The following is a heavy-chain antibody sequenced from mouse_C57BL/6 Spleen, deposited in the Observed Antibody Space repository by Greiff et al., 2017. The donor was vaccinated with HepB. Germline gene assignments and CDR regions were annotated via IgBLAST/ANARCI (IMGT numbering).Heavy chain of an antibody. CDR1: GYSITSGYY. Sequence: DVKLQESGPGLVKPSQSLSLTCSVTGYSITSGYYWNWIRQFPGNKLEWMGYISYDGSNNYNPSLKNRISITRDTSKNQFFLKLNSVTTEDTATYSCARELGLYYFDYWGQGTTLTVSS. CDR2: ISYDGSN. D-gene: IGHD4-1*01. CDR3: ARELGLYYFDY. V-gene: IGHV3-6*01. J-gene: IGHJ2*01.